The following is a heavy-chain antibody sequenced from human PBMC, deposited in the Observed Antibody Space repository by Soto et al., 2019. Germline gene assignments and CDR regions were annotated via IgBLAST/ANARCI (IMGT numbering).Heavy chain of an antibody. CDR1: GGSINSDESY. Sequence: SETLSLTCTVSGGSINSDESYWSWIRQTPGGGLEWIGYVWHSGSAYYNPPLKSRVNISFDKSKNQVFLNLRFVTGADTAVYFCARDVRDTGYSYWFDPWGQGILVTVSS. CDR2: VWHSGSA. J-gene: IGHJ5*02. V-gene: IGHV4-30-4*01. CDR3: ARDVRDTGYSYWFDP. D-gene: IGHD3-9*01.